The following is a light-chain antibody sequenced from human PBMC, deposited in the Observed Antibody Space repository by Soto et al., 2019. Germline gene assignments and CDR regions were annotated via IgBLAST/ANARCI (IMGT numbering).Light chain of an antibody. CDR1: RSNIGASYE. Sequence: QSVLTQSPSVSGAPGQRVTISCSGSRSNIGASYEEQWGRQVTGTAPKFLIYGDNNRPSGAPDRISGSKSGTSASLAITGLQAEDEADYSCQSYDRVLTVFGGGTQLTVL. J-gene: IGLJ3*02. CDR3: QSYDRVLTV. V-gene: IGLV1-40*01. CDR2: GDN.